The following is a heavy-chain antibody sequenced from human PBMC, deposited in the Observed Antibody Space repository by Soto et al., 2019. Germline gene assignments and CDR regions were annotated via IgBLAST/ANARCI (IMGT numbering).Heavy chain of an antibody. D-gene: IGHD1-26*01. CDR3: AKDQGVGGTLGLFDY. V-gene: IGHV3-23*01. Sequence: GGSLRLSCAASGFTFSSYAMSWVRQAPGKGLEWVSAISGSGGSTYYADSVKGRFTISRDNSKNTLYLQMNSLRPEDTAIYYCAKDQGVGGTLGLFDYWGQGILVTVSS. J-gene: IGHJ4*02. CDR1: GFTFSSYA. CDR2: ISGSGGST.